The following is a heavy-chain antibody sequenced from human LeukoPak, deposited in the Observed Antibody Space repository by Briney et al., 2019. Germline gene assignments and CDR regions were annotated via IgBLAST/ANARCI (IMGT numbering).Heavy chain of an antibody. Sequence: GGSLRLSCAASGFTFSTYAMSWVRQAPGKGLEWASAISGSGGSTYYTDSVKGRLTISRDNSKNTLYLQMNSLRVEDTAVYYCAKSRLYGSGSSSSDYWGQGTLVTVSS. J-gene: IGHJ4*02. D-gene: IGHD3-10*01. CDR3: AKSRLYGSGSSSSDY. CDR2: ISGSGGST. V-gene: IGHV3-23*01. CDR1: GFTFSTYA.